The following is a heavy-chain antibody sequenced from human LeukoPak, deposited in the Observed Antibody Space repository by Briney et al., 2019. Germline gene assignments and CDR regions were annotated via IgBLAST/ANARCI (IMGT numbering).Heavy chain of an antibody. V-gene: IGHV3-74*01. Sequence: GGSLRLSCAASGFTFSSYWMHWVRQAPGKGLVWVSRINSDGSSTSYADSVKGRFTISRENAKNTLYLQMNSLRAEDTAVYYCARDRQWELLGLDYWGQGTLVTVPS. CDR1: GFTFSSYW. CDR2: INSDGSST. CDR3: ARDRQWELLGLDY. J-gene: IGHJ4*02. D-gene: IGHD1-26*01.